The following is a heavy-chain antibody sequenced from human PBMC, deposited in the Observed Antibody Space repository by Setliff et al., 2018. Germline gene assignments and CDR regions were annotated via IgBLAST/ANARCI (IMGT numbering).Heavy chain of an antibody. CDR2: IYYSGST. CDR3: ARSGMPRLLYVGY. D-gene: IGHD2-21*01. J-gene: IGHJ4*02. Sequence: KASETLSLTCTVSGGSISGDSWSWIRQPPGKGLEWIGYIYYSGSTYYNPSLKSRVTISVDTSKSQFSLRLSSLTAADTAVYYCARSGMPRLLYVGYWGLGTLVTVSS. CDR1: GGSISGDS. V-gene: IGHV4-59*08.